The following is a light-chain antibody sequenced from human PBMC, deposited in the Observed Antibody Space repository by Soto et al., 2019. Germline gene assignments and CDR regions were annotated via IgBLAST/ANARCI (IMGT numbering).Light chain of an antibody. Sequence: QSALTQPASVSGSPGQSITISCTGTSSDVGGYHYVSWYQQHPGKAPKLMIYDVSNRPSGVSNRFSGSKSGNTASLTISGLQAEDEADYYCSSYTSSSTQGVFGGGTKLTVL. CDR3: SSYTSSSTQGV. CDR2: DVS. CDR1: SSDVGGYHY. J-gene: IGLJ2*01. V-gene: IGLV2-14*01.